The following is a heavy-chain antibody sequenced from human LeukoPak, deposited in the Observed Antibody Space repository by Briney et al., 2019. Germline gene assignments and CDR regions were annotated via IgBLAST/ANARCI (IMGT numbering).Heavy chain of an antibody. CDR1: GYSFTSYW. CDR2: IYPGDSDT. V-gene: IGHV5-51*01. CDR3: ARFLRGYGDYDYLDY. D-gene: IGHD4-17*01. Sequence: GESLKIPCKGSGYSFTSYWIGWVRQMPGKGLEWMGIIYPGDSDTRYSPSFQGQVTISADKSISTAYLQWSSLKASDTAMYYCARFLRGYGDYDYLDYWGQGTLVTGSS. J-gene: IGHJ4*01.